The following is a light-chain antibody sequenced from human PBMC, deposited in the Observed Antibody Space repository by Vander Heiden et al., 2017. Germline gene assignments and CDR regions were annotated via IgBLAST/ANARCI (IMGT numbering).Light chain of an antibody. CDR2: DAS. J-gene: IGKJ4*01. CDR3: QLRSNWPPLT. Sequence: EIVLTQSPATLSLSPGERATLSCRASQSDSSYLAGYQLKPGQAPRLLIYDASNRATGIPARFSGSGSGTDFTLTISSLEPEDFAVYYCQLRSNWPPLTFGGGTKVEIK. CDR1: QSDSSY. V-gene: IGKV3-11*01.